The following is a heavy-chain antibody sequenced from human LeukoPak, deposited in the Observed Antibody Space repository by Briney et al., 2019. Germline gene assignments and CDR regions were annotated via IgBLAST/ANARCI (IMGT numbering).Heavy chain of an antibody. CDR3: ARGTDDYIVATTSFEY. D-gene: IGHD5-12*01. V-gene: IGHV1-69*13. CDR2: VIPMVGTA. CDR1: GDSFSTYV. Sequence: SVKVSCKASGDSFSTYVISWVRQAPGQGLEWMGGVIPMVGTANIAQKFQGRVTITADESTSTAYMELSSLRSDDTAVYYCARGTDDYIVATTSFEYWGQGTLVTVSS. J-gene: IGHJ4*02.